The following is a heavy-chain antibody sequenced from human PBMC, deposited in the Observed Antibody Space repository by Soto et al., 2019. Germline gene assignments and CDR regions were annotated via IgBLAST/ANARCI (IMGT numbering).Heavy chain of an antibody. J-gene: IGHJ4*02. Sequence: QVQLQESGPGLVKPSGTLSLTCAVSGGSFTSNNWWTWVRQPPGQGLEGIGEIYRTGSTNYNPSLKSRVTISLDKSENQFSLKVTSLTAADTAVYYCASRDTGTSVDYWGQGTLLTVSS. D-gene: IGHD1-7*01. CDR2: IYRTGST. V-gene: IGHV4-4*02. CDR1: GGSFTSNNW. CDR3: ASRDTGTSVDY.